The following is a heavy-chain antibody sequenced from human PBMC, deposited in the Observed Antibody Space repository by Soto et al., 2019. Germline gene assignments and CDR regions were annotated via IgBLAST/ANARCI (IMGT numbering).Heavy chain of an antibody. CDR2: IFYTGNT. J-gene: IGHJ5*02. Sequence: SETLSLTCNVSGGPISSYYWSWIRQSPGKGLEWIGQIFYTGNTNYNPSLKSRVTMSVDIPKKQFSLKLRSVTTADTAIYFCARNNVRGVSNSYNWMDPWGHGTLVTVSS. CDR1: GGPISSYY. V-gene: IGHV4-59*01. D-gene: IGHD3-10*01. CDR3: ARNNVRGVSNSYNWMDP.